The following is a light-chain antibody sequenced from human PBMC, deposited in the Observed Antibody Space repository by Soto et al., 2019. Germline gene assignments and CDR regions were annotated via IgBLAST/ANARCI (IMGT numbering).Light chain of an antibody. CDR3: AAWDGSLGVV. CDR1: SSNIGDNI. V-gene: IGLV1-44*01. J-gene: IGLJ2*01. Sequence: QSVLTQPPSASGAPGQRVTISCSGSSSNIGDNIVNWYQQVPGSAPKLVIYSSDHRPSGVPDRFSGSKSGTSASLTISGLQSEDEANYYCAAWDGSLGVVFGGGTKVTVL. CDR2: SSD.